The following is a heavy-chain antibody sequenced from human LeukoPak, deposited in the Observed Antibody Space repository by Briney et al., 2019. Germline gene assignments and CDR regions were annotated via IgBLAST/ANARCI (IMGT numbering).Heavy chain of an antibody. Sequence: PGRSLRLSCAASGFTFSSYAMHWVRQAPGKGLEWVSYISSSSSYTNYADSVKGRFTISRDNAKNSLYLQMNSLRAEDTAVYYCARDRAMVRGVISFDPWGQGTLVTVSS. CDR3: ARDRAMVRGVISFDP. CDR2: ISSSSSYT. CDR1: GFTFSSYA. D-gene: IGHD3-10*01. V-gene: IGHV3-21*05. J-gene: IGHJ5*02.